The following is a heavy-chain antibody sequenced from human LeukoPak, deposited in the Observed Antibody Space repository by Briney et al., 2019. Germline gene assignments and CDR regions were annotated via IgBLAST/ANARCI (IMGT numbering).Heavy chain of an antibody. CDR3: ARDSLAFDI. D-gene: IGHD2-21*01. V-gene: IGHV4-34*01. CDR2: INHSGST. Sequence: SETLSLTCAVYGGSFSGYYWSWIRQPPGKGLEWIGEINHSGSTNYNPSLKSRVTISVDTSKNQFSLKLSSVTAADTAVYYCARDSLAFDIWGHGTMVTVSS. CDR1: GGSFSGYY. J-gene: IGHJ3*02.